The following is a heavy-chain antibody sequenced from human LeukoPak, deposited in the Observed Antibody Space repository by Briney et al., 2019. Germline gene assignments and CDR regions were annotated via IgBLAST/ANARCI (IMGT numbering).Heavy chain of an antibody. Sequence: GASVKVSCEASGYTFTSYGISWVRQAPGQGLEWMGWISAYNGNTNYAQKLQGRVTLTTDTSTSTAYMELRSLRSDDTAVYYRARDGPYDYVWESYRGSATFDYWGQGTLVTVSS. CDR3: ARDGPYDYVWESYRGSATFDY. CDR2: ISAYNGNT. J-gene: IGHJ4*02. V-gene: IGHV1-18*01. D-gene: IGHD3-16*02. CDR1: GYTFTSYG.